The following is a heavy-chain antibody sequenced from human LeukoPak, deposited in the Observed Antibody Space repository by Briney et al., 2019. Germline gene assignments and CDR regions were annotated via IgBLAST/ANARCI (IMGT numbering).Heavy chain of an antibody. Sequence: PSETLSLTCTVSGGSISSYYWSWIRQPPGKGLEWIGYIYYSGSTNYNPSLKSRVTISVDTSKNQFSLKLSSVTAADTAVYYCARQGSGSLSDWFDPWGQGTLVTVSS. CDR1: GGSISSYY. CDR3: ARQGSGSLSDWFDP. J-gene: IGHJ5*02. D-gene: IGHD1-26*01. V-gene: IGHV4-59*08. CDR2: IYYSGST.